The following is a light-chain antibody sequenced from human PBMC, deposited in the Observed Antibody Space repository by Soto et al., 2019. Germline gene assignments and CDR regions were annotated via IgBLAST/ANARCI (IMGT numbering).Light chain of an antibody. J-gene: IGKJ1*01. CDR3: QQYNKWPQT. CDR2: GAA. Sequence: EIVMTQSPVILSVSPGERATLSCRASQSVGTNLAWYQQKPGQAPRLLISGAATRATDIPPSFTGSGSGTEFTLTISSLQSEDIAVYYCQQYNKWPQTFGQGTKVDI. CDR1: QSVGTN. V-gene: IGKV3-15*01.